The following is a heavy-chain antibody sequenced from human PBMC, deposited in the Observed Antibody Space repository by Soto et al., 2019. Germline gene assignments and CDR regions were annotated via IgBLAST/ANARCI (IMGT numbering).Heavy chain of an antibody. CDR2: IYYSGST. CDR3: ARHASANWGMAFGEKKSDY. D-gene: IGHD3-10*01. CDR1: GGSISSSSYY. J-gene: IGHJ4*02. V-gene: IGHV4-39*01. Sequence: SETLSLTCTVSGGSISSSSYYWGWIRQPPGKGLEWIGSIYYSGSTYYNPSLKSRVTISVDTSKNQFSLKLSSVTAADTAVYYCARHASANWGMAFGEKKSDYWGQGTLVTVSS.